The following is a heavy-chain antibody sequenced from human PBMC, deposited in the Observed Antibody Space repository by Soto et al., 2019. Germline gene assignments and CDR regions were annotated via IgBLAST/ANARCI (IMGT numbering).Heavy chain of an antibody. CDR2: INAGNGNT. V-gene: IGHV1-3*01. CDR1: GPPPPSYA. J-gene: IGHJ4*02. Sequence: ASVKVSCKASGPPPPSYAMHWVRQAPGQRLEWMGWINAGNGNTKYSQKFQGRVTITRDTSASTAYMELSSLRPEDTAVYYCARDLGGWPDYWGQGTLVTVSS. CDR3: ARDLGGWPDY. D-gene: IGHD2-15*01.